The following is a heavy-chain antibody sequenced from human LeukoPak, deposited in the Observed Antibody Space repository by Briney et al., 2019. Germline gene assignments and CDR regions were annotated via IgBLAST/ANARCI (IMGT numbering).Heavy chain of an antibody. CDR2: ITGSDDIT. CDR3: AKWGDYDILTGYYDSDY. J-gene: IGHJ4*02. D-gene: IGHD3-9*01. CDR1: GFIFSNYA. V-gene: IGHV3-23*01. Sequence: PGASLRLSCAASGFIFSNYAMSWVRQAPGKGLEWVSAITGSDDITYYADSVKGRVNISRDNSKNTLYLQVNSLRAEDTAIYYCAKWGDYDILTGYYDSDYWGQGTLVTVSS.